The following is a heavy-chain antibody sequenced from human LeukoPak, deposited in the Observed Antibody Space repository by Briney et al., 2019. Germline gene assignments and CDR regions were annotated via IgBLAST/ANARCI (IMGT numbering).Heavy chain of an antibody. CDR2: ISYDGSNK. V-gene: IGHV3-30*04. CDR3: ARDVGMYYYGSGSDFDY. D-gene: IGHD3-10*01. J-gene: IGHJ4*02. Sequence: GGSLRLSCAVSGFTFSSYAMHWVRQAPGKGLEWVAVISYDGSNKYYADSVKGRFTISRDNSKNTLYVQMNSLRPEDTAAYYCARDVGMYYYGSGSDFDYWGQGTLATVSS. CDR1: GFTFSSYA.